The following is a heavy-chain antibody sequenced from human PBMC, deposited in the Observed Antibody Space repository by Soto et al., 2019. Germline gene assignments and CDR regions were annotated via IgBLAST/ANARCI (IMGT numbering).Heavy chain of an antibody. J-gene: IGHJ2*01. CDR3: VIYAASGWHFNP. D-gene: IGHD2-15*01. V-gene: IGHV4-34*01. Sequence: QGHLQQWGAGLLKPSETLSLTCAVYGGSFSDYYWSWVRQPPGKGLEWIAEINYSGSTRYNPSLMSRATISSDTSKNQVSMNLSSVTAADTAVYYCVIYAASGWHFNPWGRGTLVTVSS. CDR1: GGSFSDYY. CDR2: INYSGST.